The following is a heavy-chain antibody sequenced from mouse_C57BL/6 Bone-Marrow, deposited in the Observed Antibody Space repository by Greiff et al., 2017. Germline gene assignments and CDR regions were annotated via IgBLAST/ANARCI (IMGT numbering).Heavy chain of an antibody. J-gene: IGHJ4*01. CDR2: INPGSGGT. Sequence: QVQLKQSGAELVRPGTSVKVSCKASGYAFTNHLIEWVKQRPGQGLEWIGVINPGSGGTNYNEKFKGKATLTADKSSSTAYMQLSSLTSEDSAVYFCARIYYYAMDYWGQGTSVTVSS. CDR3: ARIYYYAMDY. CDR1: GYAFTNHL. V-gene: IGHV1-54*01.